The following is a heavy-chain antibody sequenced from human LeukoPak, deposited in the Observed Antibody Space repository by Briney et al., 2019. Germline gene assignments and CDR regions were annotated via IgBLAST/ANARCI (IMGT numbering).Heavy chain of an antibody. Sequence: GESLKISCKGSGYSFTSYWIGWVRQMPGKGLEWMGIIYPGDSDTRYSPSFQGQVTISADKSITTAYLHWSSLKASDTAMYYCARVDTAMVYDYWGQGTLVTVSS. CDR2: IYPGDSDT. J-gene: IGHJ4*02. V-gene: IGHV5-51*01. D-gene: IGHD5-18*01. CDR3: ARVDTAMVYDY. CDR1: GYSFTSYW.